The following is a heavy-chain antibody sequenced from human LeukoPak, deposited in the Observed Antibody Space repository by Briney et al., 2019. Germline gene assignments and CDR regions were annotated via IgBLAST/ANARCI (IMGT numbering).Heavy chain of an antibody. J-gene: IGHJ4*02. CDR1: EFPFSSYK. CDR3: ARMGGGGYYFDY. CDR2: ITSSGSTI. D-gene: IGHD1-26*01. Sequence: GGSLRLSCAASEFPFSSYKMNWVRQAPGKGLEWVSCITSSGSTIFYADSVKGRFTISRDNAKNSLYLQMNSLRAEDTAVYYCARMGGGGYYFDYWGQGTLVTVSS. V-gene: IGHV3-48*03.